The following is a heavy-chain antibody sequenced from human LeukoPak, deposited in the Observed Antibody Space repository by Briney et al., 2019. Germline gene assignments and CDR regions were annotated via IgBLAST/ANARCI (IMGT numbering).Heavy chain of an antibody. Sequence: PSETLSLTCAVYGGSFSGYYWSWIRQPPGKGLEWIGEINHSGSTNYNPSLKSRVTISVDTSKSQFSLKLSSVTAADTAVYYCARGQYYYGSGSFYYYYGMDVWGQGTTVTVSS. CDR3: ARGQYYYGSGSFYYYYGMDV. V-gene: IGHV4-34*01. D-gene: IGHD3-10*01. CDR2: INHSGST. CDR1: GGSFSGYY. J-gene: IGHJ6*02.